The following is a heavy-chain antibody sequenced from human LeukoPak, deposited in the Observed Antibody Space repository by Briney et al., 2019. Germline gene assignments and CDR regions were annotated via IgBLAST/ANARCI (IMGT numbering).Heavy chain of an antibody. CDR3: AMSTNYYDSSGYYPY. CDR1: GYTFTSYG. D-gene: IGHD3-22*01. V-gene: IGHV1-18*01. CDR2: ISAYNGNT. Sequence: GASVKVSCKASGYTFTSYGISWVRQAPGRGLEWMGWISAYNGNTNYAQKLQGRVTMTTDISTSIAYMELRSLRSDDTAVYYCAMSTNYYDSSGYYPYWGQGTLVTVSS. J-gene: IGHJ4*02.